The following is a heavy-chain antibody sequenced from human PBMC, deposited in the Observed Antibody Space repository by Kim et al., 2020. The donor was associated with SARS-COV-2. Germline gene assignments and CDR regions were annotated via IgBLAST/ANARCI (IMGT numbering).Heavy chain of an antibody. Sequence: NYSPSFQGHVTISADKSISTAYLQWSSLKASDTAMYYCVVSLVRVGAFDIWGQGTMVTVSS. D-gene: IGHD3-10*01. V-gene: IGHV5-10-1*01. J-gene: IGHJ3*02. CDR3: VVSLVRVGAFDI.